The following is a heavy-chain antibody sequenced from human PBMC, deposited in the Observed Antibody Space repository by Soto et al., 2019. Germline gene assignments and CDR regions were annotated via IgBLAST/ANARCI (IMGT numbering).Heavy chain of an antibody. CDR1: GYTFTSYD. Sequence: QVQLVQSGAEVKKPGASVKVSCKASGYTFTSYDINWVRQATGQGLEWMGWMNPNSGNTGYAQKFQGRITMTRNTSISTAYMELSSLRSEDTAVYYCARSVAHMYRDAFDIWGQGTMVTVSS. V-gene: IGHV1-8*01. CDR2: MNPNSGNT. J-gene: IGHJ3*02. D-gene: IGHD2-15*01. CDR3: ARSVAHMYRDAFDI.